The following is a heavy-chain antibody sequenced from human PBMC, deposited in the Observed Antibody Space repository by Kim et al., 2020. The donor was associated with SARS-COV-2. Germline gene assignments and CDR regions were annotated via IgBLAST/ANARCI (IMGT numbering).Heavy chain of an antibody. D-gene: IGHD2-21*01. J-gene: IGHJ4*02. V-gene: IGHV3-23*01. CDR3: AKDYPALAYCGGDCYPFDY. CDR2: ISGSGGST. Sequence: GGSLRLSCAASGFTFSSYAMSWVRQAPGKGLEWVSAISGSGGSTYYADSVKGRFTISRDNSKNTLYLQMNSLRAEDTAVYYCAKDYPALAYCGGDCYPFDYWGQGTLVTVSS. CDR1: GFTFSSYA.